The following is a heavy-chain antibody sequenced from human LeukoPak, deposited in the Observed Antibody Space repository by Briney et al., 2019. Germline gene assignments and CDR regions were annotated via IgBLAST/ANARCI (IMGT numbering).Heavy chain of an antibody. D-gene: IGHD5-12*01. V-gene: IGHV3-30*04. Sequence: PGGSLRLSCAASGFTFSSYAMHWVRQAPGQGLEWVAVISYDGSNKYYADSVKGRFTISRDNSKNTLYLQMNSLRAEDTAVYYCASSMVAFFDYWGQGTLVTVSS. CDR2: ISYDGSNK. CDR1: GFTFSSYA. J-gene: IGHJ4*02. CDR3: ASSMVAFFDY.